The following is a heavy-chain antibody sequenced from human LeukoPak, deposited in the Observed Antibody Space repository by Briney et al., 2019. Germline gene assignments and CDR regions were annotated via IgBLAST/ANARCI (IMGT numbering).Heavy chain of an antibody. CDR3: AKLLDRPYSSGWLAY. CDR2: IYSDNT. D-gene: IGHD6-19*01. V-gene: IGHV3-53*01. J-gene: IGHJ4*02. Sequence: GGSLRLSCTVSGFTVSSNSMSWVRQAPGKGLEWVSFIYSDNTHYSDSVKGRFTISRDNSKNTLYLQMNSLRAEDTAVYYCAKLLDRPYSSGWLAYWGQGTLVTVSS. CDR1: GFTVSSNS.